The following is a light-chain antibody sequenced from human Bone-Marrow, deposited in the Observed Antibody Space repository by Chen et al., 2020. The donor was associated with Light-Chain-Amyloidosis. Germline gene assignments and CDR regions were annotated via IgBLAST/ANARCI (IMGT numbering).Light chain of an antibody. J-gene: IGLJ3*02. Sequence: SYVLTQPSSVSVAPGQTATIACGGNNIGSTSVHWYQQTPGQPPLLVVYDDRDRPSGIPERLSGSNSGNTATLTISRVEAGDEADYYCQVWDRSSDRPVFGGGTKLTVL. V-gene: IGLV3-21*02. CDR3: QVWDRSSDRPV. CDR2: DDR. CDR1: NIGSTS.